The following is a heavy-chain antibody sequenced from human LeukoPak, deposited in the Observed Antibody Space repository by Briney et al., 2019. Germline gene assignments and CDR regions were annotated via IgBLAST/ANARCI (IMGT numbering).Heavy chain of an antibody. CDR3: VKHSAPVLAAARFDY. J-gene: IGHJ4*02. CDR1: GFTFSDYY. D-gene: IGHD2-2*01. V-gene: IGHV3-11*01. Sequence: KSGGSLRLSCAASGFTFSDYYMSWIRQATGKGLEWVSYISSSGITIYYADSVKGRFTISRDNSKNTLYLQINSLRAEDTALYYCVKHSAPVLAAARFDYWGQGNLVTVSS. CDR2: ISSSGITI.